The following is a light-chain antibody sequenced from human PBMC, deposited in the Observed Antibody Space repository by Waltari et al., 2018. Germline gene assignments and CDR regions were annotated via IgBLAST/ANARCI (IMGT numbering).Light chain of an antibody. J-gene: IGKJ1*01. CDR3: LQSYNDPT. Sequence: DIQMTQSPSSLSASVGDRVTITCRASQSISTYLNWYQQKPGKAPNLLIYGSSSLQSGVPSRFSGSGSGTDFTLTISSLQLEDFATYYCLQSYNDPTFGQGTKVEIK. CDR2: GSS. CDR1: QSISTY. V-gene: IGKV1-39*01.